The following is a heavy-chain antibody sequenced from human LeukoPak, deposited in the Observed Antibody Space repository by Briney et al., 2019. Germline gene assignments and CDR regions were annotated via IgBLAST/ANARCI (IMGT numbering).Heavy chain of an antibody. J-gene: IGHJ4*02. D-gene: IGHD6-19*01. CDR3: AREKGEGVAGTFDY. CDR1: GGSISSGDYY. CDR2: IYYSGST. V-gene: IGHV4-30-4*01. Sequence: SQTLSLTCTVSGGSISSGDYYWSWIRQPPGKGLEWIGYIYYSGSTYYNPSLKSRVTISVDTSKNQFSLKLSSVTAADTAVYYCAREKGEGVAGTFDYWGQGTLVTVSS.